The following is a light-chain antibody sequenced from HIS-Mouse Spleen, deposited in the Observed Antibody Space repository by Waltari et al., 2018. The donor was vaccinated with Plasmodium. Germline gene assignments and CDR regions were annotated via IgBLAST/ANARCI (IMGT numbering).Light chain of an antibody. CDR1: ALPKKY. CDR2: EDS. V-gene: IGLV3-10*01. J-gene: IGLJ3*02. CDR3: YSTDSSGNHRV. Sequence: SYELTQPPSVSVSPGQTARITCSGDALPKKYAYWYQQKSGQAPVLVIDEDSKRPSGIPERFSGSSSWTMATLTISGAHVEDEADYYCYSTDSSGNHRVFGGGTKLTVL.